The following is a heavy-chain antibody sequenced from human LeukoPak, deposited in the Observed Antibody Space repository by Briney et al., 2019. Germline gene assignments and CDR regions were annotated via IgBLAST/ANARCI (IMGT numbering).Heavy chain of an antibody. J-gene: IGHJ4*02. CDR3: ARESRGDYYDSSGYYYDY. V-gene: IGHV3-33*01. Sequence: GRSLRLSCAASGFTFSSYGMHWVRQAPGKGLEWVAVIWYDGSNKYYADSVKGRFTISRDNSKNTLYLQMNSLRAEDTAVYCCARESRGDYYDSSGYYYDYWGQGTLVTVSS. CDR1: GFTFSSYG. CDR2: IWYDGSNK. D-gene: IGHD3-22*01.